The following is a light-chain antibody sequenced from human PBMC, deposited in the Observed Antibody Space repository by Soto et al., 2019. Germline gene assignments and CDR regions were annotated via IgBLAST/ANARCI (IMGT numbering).Light chain of an antibody. CDR1: NIGSKS. Sequence: SYELTQPPSVSVAPGKTARITCGGNNIGSKSVHWYQQKPGQAPMLVIYYDSDRPSGIPERFSGSNSGITATLTISRVEAGDEADYYCQVWDSSSAHRVVFGGGTKLTVL. V-gene: IGLV3-21*04. CDR2: YDS. CDR3: QVWDSSSAHRVV. J-gene: IGLJ2*01.